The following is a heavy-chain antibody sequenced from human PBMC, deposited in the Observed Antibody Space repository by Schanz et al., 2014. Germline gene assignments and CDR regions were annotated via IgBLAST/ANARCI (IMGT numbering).Heavy chain of an antibody. Sequence: QVQLVQSGAEVKKPGASVKVSCKASGYTFTSYGISWVRQAPGQGPEWMGWISDYNADTKYAQKVQDRVTLTTDTSTSTAYMELRSLRSDDTAVYYCARNIIATARAYDIWGQGTMVTVSS. CDR3: ARNIIATARAYDI. J-gene: IGHJ3*02. D-gene: IGHD6-13*01. V-gene: IGHV1-18*04. CDR2: ISDYNADT. CDR1: GYTFTSYG.